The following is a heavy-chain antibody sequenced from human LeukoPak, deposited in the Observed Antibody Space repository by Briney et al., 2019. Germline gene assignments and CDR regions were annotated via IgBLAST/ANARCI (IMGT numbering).Heavy chain of an antibody. D-gene: IGHD3-22*01. CDR1: GYAFTSYG. J-gene: IGHJ4*02. Sequence: GASVKVSCKASGYAFTSYGISWVRHAPGQGLEWMGWISAYNGNTNYAQKLQGRVAMTTDTSTSTAYMELRSLRSNDTAVYYCARVYYYNSSGFIADYWGQGTLVTVSS. V-gene: IGHV1-18*01. CDR2: ISAYNGNT. CDR3: ARVYYYNSSGFIADY.